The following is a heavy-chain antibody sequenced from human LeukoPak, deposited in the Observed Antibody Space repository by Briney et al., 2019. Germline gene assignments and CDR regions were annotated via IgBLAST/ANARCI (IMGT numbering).Heavy chain of an antibody. D-gene: IGHD3-3*01. Sequence: PGGSLRLSCAASGFIFDDYAMHWVRQVPGKGLEWVSGISWNSGNIGYVDSVKGRFTISRDNVKNSLYLQMNSLRAEDTALYYCAKGVGYDFWSGYYDYWGQGTLVTVSS. J-gene: IGHJ4*02. CDR3: AKGVGYDFWSGYYDY. V-gene: IGHV3-9*01. CDR2: ISWNSGNI. CDR1: GFIFDDYA.